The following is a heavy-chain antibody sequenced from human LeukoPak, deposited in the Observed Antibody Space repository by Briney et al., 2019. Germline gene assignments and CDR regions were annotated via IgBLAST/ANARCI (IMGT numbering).Heavy chain of an antibody. CDR3: ARVYRSSSGYCFDF. D-gene: IGHD6-6*01. V-gene: IGHV3-7*01. Sequence: PGGSLRLSCAVSGFTFSSYWMSWVRQAQGKGLEWVANIKQDGSENYYVDSVKGRFTVSRDNAKNSLYLQMNSLRAEDTAVYYCARVYRSSSGYCFDFWGQGTLVTVSS. CDR1: GFTFSSYW. CDR2: IKQDGSEN. J-gene: IGHJ4*02.